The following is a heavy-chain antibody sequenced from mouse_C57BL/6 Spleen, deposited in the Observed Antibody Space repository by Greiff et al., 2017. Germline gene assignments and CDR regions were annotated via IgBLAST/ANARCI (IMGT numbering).Heavy chain of an antibody. J-gene: IGHJ2*01. CDR1: GYTFTDYN. CDR2: INPNNGGT. Sequence: EVKLMESGPELVKPGASVKMSCKASGYTFTDYNMHWVKQSHGKSLEWIGYINPNNGGTSYNQKFKGKATLTVTKSSSTAYMELRSLTSEDSAVYYCARRYYDYSYYFDYWGQGTTLTVSS. V-gene: IGHV1-22*01. CDR3: ARRYYDYSYYFDY. D-gene: IGHD2-4*01.